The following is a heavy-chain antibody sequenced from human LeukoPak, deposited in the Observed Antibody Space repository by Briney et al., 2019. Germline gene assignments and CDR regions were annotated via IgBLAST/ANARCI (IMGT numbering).Heavy chain of an antibody. J-gene: IGHJ4*02. D-gene: IGHD3-10*01. V-gene: IGHV3-23*01. CDR1: GFTFSSYA. CDR3: AKANMVLGVTLKFDY. CDR2: ISGSGGST. Sequence: GGSLRLSCAASGFTFSSYAMSWVRQAPGKGLEWVSAISGSGGSTYYADSVKGRFTVSRDNSKNTLYLQMNSLRAEDTAIYYCAKANMVLGVTLKFDYWGQGTLVTVSS.